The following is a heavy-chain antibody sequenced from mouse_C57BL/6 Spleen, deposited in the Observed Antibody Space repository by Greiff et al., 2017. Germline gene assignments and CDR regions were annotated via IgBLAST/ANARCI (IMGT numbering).Heavy chain of an antibody. CDR3: TCIYYSNYEGVAMDY. J-gene: IGHJ4*01. V-gene: IGHV1-15*01. CDR2: IDPETGGT. D-gene: IGHD2-5*01. Sequence: VQLQQSGAELVRPGASVTLSCKASGYTFTDYEMHWVKQTPVHGLEWIGAIDPETGGTAYNQKFKGKAILTADKSSSTAYMELRSLTSEDSAVYYCTCIYYSNYEGVAMDYWGQGTSVTVSS. CDR1: GYTFTDYE.